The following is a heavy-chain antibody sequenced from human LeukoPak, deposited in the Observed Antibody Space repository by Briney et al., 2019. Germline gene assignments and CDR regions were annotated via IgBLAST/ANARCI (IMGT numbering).Heavy chain of an antibody. CDR3: VKAGDYEYNWFDP. V-gene: IGHV3-64D*09. Sequence: GGSLRLSCSASGFTFSSYAMHWVRQAPGKGLEFVSVISSNGGSTYYADSVKGRFTISRDNSKNTLYLQMSSLRAEDTAVYYCVKAGDYEYNWFDPWGQGTLVTVSS. CDR2: ISSNGGST. CDR1: GFTFSSYA. J-gene: IGHJ5*02. D-gene: IGHD4-17*01.